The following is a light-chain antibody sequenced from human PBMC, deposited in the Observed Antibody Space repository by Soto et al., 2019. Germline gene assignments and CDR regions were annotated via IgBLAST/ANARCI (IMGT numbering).Light chain of an antibody. V-gene: IGKV4-1*01. CDR1: QNLLYNSNNKTY. Sequence: DIVMTQSPDSLAVSLGERATINCKSSQNLLYNSNNKTYLXWFQQXAGQPPKLLIYWASNRESGVPDRFXXSGSGXDXTLSISSLQAEDVAVYYCQQYYSTPLTFGGGTKVEI. J-gene: IGKJ4*01. CDR3: QQYYSTPLT. CDR2: WAS.